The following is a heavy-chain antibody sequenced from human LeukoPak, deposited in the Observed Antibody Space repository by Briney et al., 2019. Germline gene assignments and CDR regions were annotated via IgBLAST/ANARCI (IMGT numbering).Heavy chain of an antibody. CDR2: VDYDGSDT. J-gene: IGHJ4*02. CDR3: ATLAAAGTNY. CDR1: GFTFSRYW. D-gene: IGHD6-13*01. V-gene: IGHV3-74*01. Sequence: GGSLRLSCAASGFTFSRYWMHWVRQAPGKGLVWVSRVDYDGSDTSYADSVRGRFTISRDNAKNTLYLQMNSLSAEDTAVYYCATLAAAGTNYWGQGTLVTVSS.